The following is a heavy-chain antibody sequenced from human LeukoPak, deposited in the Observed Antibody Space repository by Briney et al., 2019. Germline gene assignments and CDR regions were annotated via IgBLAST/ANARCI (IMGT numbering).Heavy chain of an antibody. CDR3: ARARYCSSTSCYADWFDP. J-gene: IGHJ5*02. D-gene: IGHD2-2*01. CDR1: GGSISSYY. V-gene: IGHV4-4*07. CDR2: IYTSGST. Sequence: SETLSLTCTVSGGSISSYYWNWVRQPAGKGLEWIGRIYTSGSTNYNPSLKSRVTVSVDTSKNQFSLKLSSVTAADTAVYYCARARYCSSTSCYADWFDPWAREPWSPSPQ.